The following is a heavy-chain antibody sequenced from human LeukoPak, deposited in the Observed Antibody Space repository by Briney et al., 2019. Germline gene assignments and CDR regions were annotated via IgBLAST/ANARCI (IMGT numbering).Heavy chain of an antibody. CDR2: IYPRDSDT. D-gene: IGHD6-13*01. Sequence: GESLKISCKDSGYSFTNYWIAWVRQMPGKGLEWMGVIYPRDSDTRYSPSFQGQVTISADKSISTAYLQWSSLEASDTAMYYCARQRSLIVATGFDNWGQGTLVTVSS. CDR3: ARQRSLIVATGFDN. CDR1: GYSFTNYW. V-gene: IGHV5-51*01. J-gene: IGHJ4*02.